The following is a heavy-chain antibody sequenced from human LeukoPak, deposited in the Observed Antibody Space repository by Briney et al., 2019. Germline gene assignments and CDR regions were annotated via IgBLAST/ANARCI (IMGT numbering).Heavy chain of an antibody. CDR2: IYHSGSA. V-gene: IGHV4-30-2*01. CDR1: GGSISSYS. CDR3: ARDYSDAFDI. Sequence: SETLSLTCTVSGGSISSYSWSWLRQPPGKGLEWIGYIYHSGSAYYNPSLKSRVTISVDRSKDQFSLKLNSVTAVDTAVYYCARDYSDAFDIWGHGTMVTVSS. J-gene: IGHJ3*02. D-gene: IGHD2-15*01.